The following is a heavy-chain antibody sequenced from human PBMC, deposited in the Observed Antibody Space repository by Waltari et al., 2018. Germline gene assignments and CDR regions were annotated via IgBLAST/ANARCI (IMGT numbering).Heavy chain of an antibody. CDR2: ISSSSSTI. Sequence: EVQLVESGGGLVQPGGSLRLSCAASGFTFSSYSMNWVRQAPGKGLEWVSYISSSSSTIYYADSVKGRFTISRDNAKNSLYLQMNSLRAEDTAVYYCARSSTVTTGYWGQGTLVTVSS. CDR3: ARSSTVTTGY. V-gene: IGHV3-48*04. CDR1: GFTFSSYS. D-gene: IGHD4-4*01. J-gene: IGHJ4*02.